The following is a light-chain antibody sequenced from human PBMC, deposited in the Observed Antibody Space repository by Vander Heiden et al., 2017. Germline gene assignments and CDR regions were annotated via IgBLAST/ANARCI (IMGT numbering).Light chain of an antibody. CDR1: SSNIGAGYD. V-gene: IGLV1-40*01. Sequence: QSVLTQPPSVSAATGQTVTISCTWRSSNIGAGYDVHWYQQLPGTAPKRLIYGNSNRPSGVPDRFPGSKSGTSASLAITGLQAEDEADYYCQSYDSSLSGWVVFGGGTKLTVL. J-gene: IGLJ2*01. CDR3: QSYDSSLSGWVV. CDR2: GNS.